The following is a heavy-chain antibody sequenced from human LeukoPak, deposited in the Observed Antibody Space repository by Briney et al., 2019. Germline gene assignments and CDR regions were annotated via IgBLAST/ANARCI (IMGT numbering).Heavy chain of an antibody. CDR1: GFTFGSYD. J-gene: IGHJ4*02. D-gene: IGHD3-22*01. V-gene: IGHV3-13*01. Sequence: PGGSLRLSCAASGFTFGSYDMHWVRQATGKGLEWVSAIGTAGDTYYPGSVKGRFTASREDAKNSLYLQMNSLRAGDTAVYYCARGPYESRGYYSGDYWGQGTLVTVSS. CDR2: IGTAGDT. CDR3: ARGPYESRGYYSGDY.